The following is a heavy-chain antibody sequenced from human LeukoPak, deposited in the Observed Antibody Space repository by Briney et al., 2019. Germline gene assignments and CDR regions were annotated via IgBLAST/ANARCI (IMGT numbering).Heavy chain of an antibody. V-gene: IGHV4-59*01. D-gene: IGHD6-19*01. CDR2: IYYSGST. CDR3: AIGADSSGWSIPLDY. J-gene: IGHJ4*02. Sequence: PSETLSLTCTVSGGSISSYYWSWIRQPPGKGLEWIGYIYYSGSTNYNPSLKSRVTISVDTSKNQFSLKLSSATAADTAVYYCAIGADSSGWSIPLDYWGQGTLVTVSS. CDR1: GGSISSYY.